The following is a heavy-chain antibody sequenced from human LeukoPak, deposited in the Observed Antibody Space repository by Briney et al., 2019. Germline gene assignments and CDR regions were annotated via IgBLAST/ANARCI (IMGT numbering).Heavy chain of an antibody. Sequence: SETLSLTCTVSGGSISSYHWSWIRQPAGKGLEWIGRIYTSGSTNYNPSLKSRVTMSVDTSKNQFSLKLSSVTAADTAVYYCARTRVVAATLYYFDYWGQGTLVTVSS. CDR1: GGSISSYH. J-gene: IGHJ4*02. V-gene: IGHV4-4*07. D-gene: IGHD2-15*01. CDR3: ARTRVVAATLYYFDY. CDR2: IYTSGST.